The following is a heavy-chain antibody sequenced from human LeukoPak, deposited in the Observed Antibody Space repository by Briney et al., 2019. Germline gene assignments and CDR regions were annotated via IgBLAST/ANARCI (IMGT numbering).Heavy chain of an antibody. D-gene: IGHD3-22*01. CDR1: GFTFDDYA. CDR3: AKVGRADYYDSSGYYFDY. Sequence: GGSLRLSCAASGFTFDDYAMHWVRQAPGKGLEWVSGISWNSGSIGYADSVKGRFTISRDNAKNSLYLQMNSLRAEDTALYYCAKVGRADYYDSSGYYFDYWGQGTLVTVSS. V-gene: IGHV3-9*01. CDR2: ISWNSGSI. J-gene: IGHJ4*02.